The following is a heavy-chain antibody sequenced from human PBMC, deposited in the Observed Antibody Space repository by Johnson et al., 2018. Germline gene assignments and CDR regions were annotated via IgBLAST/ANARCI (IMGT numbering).Heavy chain of an antibody. V-gene: IGHV3-30*02. Sequence: ESGGGVVQPGGSLRLTCAASGFTFTNYGMPWIRQAPGKGLEWMAIVWYDGSNKYYADSVRGRFTISRDNANNSLYLDMNSLRPEDTALYYCAKDQGPWVKNDAFDMWGQGTVVIVSS. J-gene: IGHJ3*02. CDR3: AKDQGPWVKNDAFDM. CDR2: VWYDGSNK. D-gene: IGHD3-22*01. CDR1: GFTFTNYG.